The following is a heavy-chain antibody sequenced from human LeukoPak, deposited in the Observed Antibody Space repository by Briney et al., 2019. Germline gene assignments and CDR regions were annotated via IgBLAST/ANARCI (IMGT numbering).Heavy chain of an antibody. D-gene: IGHD6-19*01. CDR1: GDPVSSGSSY. CDR3: ARGSAWYFVY. CDR2: IYHSGST. J-gene: IGHJ4*02. V-gene: IGHV4-61*01. Sequence: PSETLSLTCTVSGDPVSSGSSYWSWIRQPPGEGLQWLGYIYHSGSTNYNPSLKSRVTISVDTSKNQFSLKLSSVTTADTAVYYCARGSAWYFVYWGQGTLVTVSS.